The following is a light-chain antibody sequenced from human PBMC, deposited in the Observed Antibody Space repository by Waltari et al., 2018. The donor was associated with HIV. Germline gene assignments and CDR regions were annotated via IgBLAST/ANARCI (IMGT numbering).Light chain of an antibody. CDR1: TSNIGKNF. CDR3: GTWDSSVSAGV. J-gene: IGLJ2*01. Sequence: QSVLTQPPSVSAAPGQKVTFSCSGSTSNIGKNFVSWYQQLPEAAPKLIIYDNNKRPSGVPDRLSGSKSATSATLSITGLQTGDEADYYCGTWDSSVSAGVFGGGTKLTVL. CDR2: DNN. V-gene: IGLV1-51*01.